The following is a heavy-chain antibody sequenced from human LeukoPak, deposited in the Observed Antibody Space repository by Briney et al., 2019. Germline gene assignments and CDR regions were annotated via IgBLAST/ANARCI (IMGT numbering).Heavy chain of an antibody. CDR1: GFTFATAW. Sequence: GGSLRLSCSASGFTFATAWMNWVRQPPGKGLGWVSSISSSSSYIYYADSVKGRFTISRDNAKNSLYLQMNSLRAEDTAVYYCARDRYSGYDLADYWGQGTLVTVSS. V-gene: IGHV3-21*01. D-gene: IGHD5-12*01. CDR2: ISSSSSYI. CDR3: ARDRYSGYDLADY. J-gene: IGHJ4*02.